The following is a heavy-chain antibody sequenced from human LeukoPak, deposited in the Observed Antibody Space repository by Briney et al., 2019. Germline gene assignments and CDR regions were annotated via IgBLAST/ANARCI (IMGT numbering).Heavy chain of an antibody. Sequence: GGSLRLSCAASGSTFSSSAMSWVRQAPGKGLEWVSAISGSGRSTYYADSVKGRFTISRDNSKNTLYLQMNSLRAKDTAVYYCTRHKDLTFDYWGQGTLVTVSS. D-gene: IGHD3-9*01. V-gene: IGHV3-23*01. CDR3: TRHKDLTFDY. CDR2: ISGSGRST. J-gene: IGHJ4*02. CDR1: GSTFSSSA.